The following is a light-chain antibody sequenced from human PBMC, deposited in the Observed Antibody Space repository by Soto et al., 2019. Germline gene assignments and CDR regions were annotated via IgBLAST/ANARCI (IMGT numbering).Light chain of an antibody. CDR1: SSDVGSYNL. J-gene: IGLJ1*01. V-gene: IGLV2-23*01. CDR3: CSSAGSSTLYV. Sequence: QSALTQPASVSGSPGQSITISCTGTSSDVGSYNLVSWYQQHPGKAPKLMIYEGSKRPSGVSNRFSGSKSGNTASLTSSGLQAEDEADYYCCSSAGSSTLYVFGTGTKLTVL. CDR2: EGS.